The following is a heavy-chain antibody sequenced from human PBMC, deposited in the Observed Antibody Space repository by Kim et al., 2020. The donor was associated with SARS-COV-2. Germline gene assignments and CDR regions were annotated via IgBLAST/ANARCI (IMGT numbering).Heavy chain of an antibody. Sequence: ASVKVSCKASEYTFTSYYIHWVRQAPGQGLEWMGIINPGGSTTSNAQKFQGRVTMTRDTSTSTVYMELSSLRSEDTAVYYCARDPSTGIYWYFDLWGRGTLVTVSS. D-gene: IGHD3-10*01. CDR3: ARDPSTGIYWYFDL. J-gene: IGHJ2*01. CDR2: INPGGSTT. V-gene: IGHV1-46*01. CDR1: EYTFTSYY.